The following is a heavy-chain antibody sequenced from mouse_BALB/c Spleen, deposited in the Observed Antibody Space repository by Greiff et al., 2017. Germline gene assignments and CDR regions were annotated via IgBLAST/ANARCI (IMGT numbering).Heavy chain of an antibody. CDR2: ISYSGST. V-gene: IGHV3-8*02. CDR3: ARALYYRSLFDY. D-gene: IGHD2-14*01. CDR1: GDSITSGY. J-gene: IGHJ2*01. Sequence: EVKLMESGPSLVKPSQTLSLTCSVTGDSITSGYWNWIRKFPGNKLEYMGYISYSGSTYYNPSLKSRISITRDTSKNQYYLQLNSVTTEDTATYYCARALYYRSLFDYWGQGTTLTVSS.